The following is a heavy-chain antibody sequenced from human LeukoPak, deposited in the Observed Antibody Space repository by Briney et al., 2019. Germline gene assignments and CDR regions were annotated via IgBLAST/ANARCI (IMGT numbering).Heavy chain of an antibody. Sequence: GGSLRLSCVASGFNFNNYNMNWVRQAPGKGLEWVSYITLSSSTIYYADSVKGRFTISRDNAKNSLYLQMNSLRAEDTALYYCAKELYSGSYSSFDYWGQGTLVTVSS. CDR3: AKELYSGSYSSFDY. CDR1: GFNFNNYN. CDR2: ITLSSSTI. J-gene: IGHJ4*02. V-gene: IGHV3-48*01. D-gene: IGHD1-26*01.